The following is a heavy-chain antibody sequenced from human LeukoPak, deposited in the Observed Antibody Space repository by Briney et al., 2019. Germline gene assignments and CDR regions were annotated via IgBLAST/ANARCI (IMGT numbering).Heavy chain of an antibody. CDR2: IYYSGST. J-gene: IGHJ5*02. D-gene: IGHD2-2*01. CDR1: GDSIRSYY. V-gene: IGHV4-59*08. Sequence: SETLSLTCTVSGDSIRSYYWSWIRQPPGKGLEWIWCIYYSGSTKYNPSLKSRVTISVDTSKNQFSLKLSSVTAADTAVYYCARLPYCSTTSCYYWFDPWGQGTLVTVSS. CDR3: ARLPYCSTTSCYYWFDP.